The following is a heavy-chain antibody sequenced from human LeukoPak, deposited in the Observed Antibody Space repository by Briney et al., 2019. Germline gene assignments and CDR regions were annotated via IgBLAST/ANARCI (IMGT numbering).Heavy chain of an antibody. CDR1: GGSISSYY. J-gene: IGHJ4*02. Sequence: NPSETLSLTCTVSGGSISSYYWSWIRQPPGKGLEWIGSIYYSGSTYYNPSLKSRVTISVDTSKNQFSLKLSSVTAADTAVYYCASFTFGGAIEFDYWGQGTLVTVSS. CDR3: ASFTFGGAIEFDY. V-gene: IGHV4-59*12. D-gene: IGHD3-16*02. CDR2: IYYSGST.